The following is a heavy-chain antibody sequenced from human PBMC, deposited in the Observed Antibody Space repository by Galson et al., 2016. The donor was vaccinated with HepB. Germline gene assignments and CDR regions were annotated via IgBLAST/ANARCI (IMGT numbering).Heavy chain of an antibody. CDR2: IYWDDDK. J-gene: IGHJ4*02. CDR3: AHGLWIQSPDY. D-gene: IGHD5-18*01. Sequence: PALVKPTQTLTLTCTFSGFSLSTSGVGVGWIRQPPGKALEWLALIYWDDDKRFSPSLKSRLTITKDTSKNQVVLTMTNMDPVDTGTYYCAHGLWIQSPDYWGQGALVTVSS. CDR1: GFSLSTSGVG. V-gene: IGHV2-5*02.